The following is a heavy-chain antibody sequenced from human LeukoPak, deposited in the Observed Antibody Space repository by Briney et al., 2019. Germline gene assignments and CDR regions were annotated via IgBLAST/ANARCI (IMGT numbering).Heavy chain of an antibody. CDR3: ARVMETQMLSDYYYYYYMDV. J-gene: IGHJ6*03. CDR2: ITAYNGNT. Sequence: ASVKGSCKASGYTFTSYGISWGRQGPGQGLELISSITAYNGNTNYAQKLQGRVTMTTDTSTSTAYMELRSLRSDDTAVYYCARVMETQMLSDYYYYYYMDVWGKGTTVTVSS. V-gene: IGHV1-18*01. CDR1: GYTFTSYG. D-gene: IGHD2-8*01.